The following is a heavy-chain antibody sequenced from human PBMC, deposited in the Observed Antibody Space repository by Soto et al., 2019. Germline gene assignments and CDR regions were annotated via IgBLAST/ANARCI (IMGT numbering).Heavy chain of an antibody. J-gene: IGHJ5*02. CDR3: ARHRGYSYGYDWFDP. CDR1: GGSISSSSYY. D-gene: IGHD5-18*01. V-gene: IGHV4-39*01. Sequence: SETLSLTCTVSGGSISSSSYYWGWIRQPPGKGLDWIGIIYYSGSTYYNPSLKSRVTISVDTSKNQFSLKLSSVTAADTAVYYCARHRGYSYGYDWFDPWGQGTLVTVPQ. CDR2: IYYSGST.